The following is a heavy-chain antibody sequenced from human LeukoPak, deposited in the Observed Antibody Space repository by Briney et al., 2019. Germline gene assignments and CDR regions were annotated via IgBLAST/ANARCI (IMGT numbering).Heavy chain of an antibody. D-gene: IGHD3-9*01. J-gene: IGHJ5*02. CDR2: INHSGST. CDR3: ARVRNLRNWFDP. Sequence: SETLSLTCAVYGGSFSGYYWSWIRQPPGKGLEWIGEINHSGSTNYNPSLKSRVTISVDTSKNQFSPKLSSVTAADTAVYYCARVRNLRNWFDPWGQGTLVTVSS. CDR1: GGSFSGYY. V-gene: IGHV4-34*01.